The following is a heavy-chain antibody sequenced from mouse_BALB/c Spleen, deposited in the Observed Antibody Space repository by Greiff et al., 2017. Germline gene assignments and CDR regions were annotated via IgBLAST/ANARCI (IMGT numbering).Heavy chain of an antibody. CDR2: IYPGDGDT. Sequence: QVQLQQSGAELVRPGSSVKISCKASGYAFSSYWMNWVKQRPGQGLEWIGQIYPGDGDTNYNGKFKGKATLTADKSSSTAYMQLSSLTSEDSAVYFCARLANLYYFDYWGQGTTLTVSS. CDR3: ARLANLYYFDY. D-gene: IGHD6-2*01. J-gene: IGHJ2*01. V-gene: IGHV1-80*01. CDR1: GYAFSSYW.